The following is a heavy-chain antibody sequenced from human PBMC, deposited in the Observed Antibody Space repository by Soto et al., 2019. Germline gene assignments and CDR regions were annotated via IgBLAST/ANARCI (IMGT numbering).Heavy chain of an antibody. CDR3: TTEEWYYFPS. CDR1: GFTFSVQW. D-gene: IGHD3-3*01. Sequence: TVGSLRLSCAASGFTFSVQWMSWVRQAPGKGLEWVATINQDVSERYYVDSVKGRFSISRDNAKNSLYLQMNSLRAEDTAVYYCTTEEWYYFPSWGQGTLVTVSS. CDR2: INQDVSER. V-gene: IGHV3-7*03. J-gene: IGHJ4*02.